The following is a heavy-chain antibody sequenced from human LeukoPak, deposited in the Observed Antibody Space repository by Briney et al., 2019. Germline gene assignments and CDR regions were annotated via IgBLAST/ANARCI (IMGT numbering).Heavy chain of an antibody. Sequence: ASVKVSCKASGYTVTSYYMHWVRQAPGQGLERMGIINPTTGDTTYAQKFQGRLTMTRDMSTSTVYMELSSLTSEDTAVFYCARYGFSTVWQGGWHAFDIWGQGTVVTLYS. CDR2: INPTTGDT. J-gene: IGHJ3*02. V-gene: IGHV1-46*01. CDR3: ARYGFSTVWQGGWHAFDI. D-gene: IGHD6-13*01. CDR1: GYTVTSYY.